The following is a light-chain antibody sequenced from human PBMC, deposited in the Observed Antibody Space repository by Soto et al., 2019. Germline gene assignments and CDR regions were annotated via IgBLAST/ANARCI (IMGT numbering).Light chain of an antibody. CDR2: DAS. Sequence: EIVLTQSPGTLSLSPGERATLSCRASQSVGRNLAWYHQQPGQAPRLLIYDASSRATGVPARFSGSGSGTEFTLTISRLQSEDFAVYYCQQYSSGPPLTFGGGPRWIS. J-gene: IGKJ4*01. CDR3: QQYSSGPPLT. V-gene: IGKV3-15*01. CDR1: QSVGRN.